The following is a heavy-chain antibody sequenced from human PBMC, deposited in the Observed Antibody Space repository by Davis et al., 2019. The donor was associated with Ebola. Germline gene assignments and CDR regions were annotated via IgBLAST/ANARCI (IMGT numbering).Heavy chain of an antibody. D-gene: IGHD7-27*01. V-gene: IGHV3-23*01. CDR2: IAGTGGTT. J-gene: IGHJ5*01. CDR1: GFTFRRYD. CDR3: AKGRWGDS. Sequence: GESLIISCVASGFTFRRYDMSWVRQAPGKGLEWVSTIAGTGGTTYYADSVRGRFTIYRDNSKDTVYLQMNSPTADDTAVYYCAKGRWGDSWGQGTLVTDSS.